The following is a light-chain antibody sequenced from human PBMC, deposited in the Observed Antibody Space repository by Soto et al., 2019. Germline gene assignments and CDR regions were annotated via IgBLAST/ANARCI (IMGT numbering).Light chain of an antibody. V-gene: IGLV2-11*01. CDR3: CSYAGRSTPYV. CDR2: DVS. CDR1: NSDVGGYNY. J-gene: IGLJ1*01. Sequence: QSVLTQPRSVSGSPGQSVTISCTGTNSDVGGYNYVSWYQQHPGKVPKLMIYDVSKRPSGVPDRFSGSKSGNTASLTISGLQADDEADYYCCSYAGRSTPYVFGTGTKVT.